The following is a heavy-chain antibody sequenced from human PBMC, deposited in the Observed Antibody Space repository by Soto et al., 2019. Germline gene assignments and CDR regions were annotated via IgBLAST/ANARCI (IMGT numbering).Heavy chain of an antibody. J-gene: IGHJ4*02. D-gene: IGHD6-19*01. CDR3: AKDWGIEVSGLLTY. Sequence: EVQLLQSGGGLVQPGGSLRLSCAVSGFIFGDNAMSWVRQAPGTGLEWDSGISGSGGSTYYTDSVKGRFTISRDNSKNTLYLQMDSLRAEDTAVYYCAKDWGIEVSGLLTYWGQGTLVTVSS. CDR1: GFIFGDNA. CDR2: ISGSGGST. V-gene: IGHV3-23*01.